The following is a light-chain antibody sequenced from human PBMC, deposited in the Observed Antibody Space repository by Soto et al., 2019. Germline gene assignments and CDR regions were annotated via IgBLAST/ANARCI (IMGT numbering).Light chain of an antibody. Sequence: QSALTQPASVSGSPGQSITISCTGTSSDVGGYNYVSWYQQHPGKAPKVMIYDVSKRPSGISNRFSGSKSGNTASLTISGLQVEDEADYYCSSYRSGSTRVVFGGGTKVTVL. CDR2: DVS. CDR1: SSDVGGYNY. J-gene: IGLJ2*01. CDR3: SSYRSGSTRVV. V-gene: IGLV2-14*03.